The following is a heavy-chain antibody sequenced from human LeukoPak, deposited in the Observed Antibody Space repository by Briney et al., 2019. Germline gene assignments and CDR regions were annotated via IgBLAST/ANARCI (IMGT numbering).Heavy chain of an antibody. CDR3: ARGLYSSSWSPFDY. CDR1: GGSMCSYY. V-gene: IGHV4-59*01. CDR2: IYYTGST. D-gene: IGHD6-13*01. J-gene: IGHJ4*02. Sequence: SETLSLTCTVSGGSMCSYYWSWIRQPPGKGLEWIGYIYYTGSTNYNPSLKSRVTISVDTSKNQFSLKLSSVTAADTAVYYCARGLYSSSWSPFDYWGQGTLVAVSS.